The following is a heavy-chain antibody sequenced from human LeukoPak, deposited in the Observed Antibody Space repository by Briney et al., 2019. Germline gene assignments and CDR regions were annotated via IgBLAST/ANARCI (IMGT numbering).Heavy chain of an antibody. J-gene: IGHJ4*02. CDR1: GISFRSYG. D-gene: IGHD5-24*01. CDR2: IWYDASNK. Sequence: GGSLRLSCAASGISFRSYGMHWVRQAPGKGLEWVTFIWYDASNKYYAESVKGRFTISRDNSRNTVFLQMNSLRAEDTTVYYCAKRDGYNLGLVDYWGQGTLVTVSS. CDR3: AKRDGYNLGLVDY. V-gene: IGHV3-30*02.